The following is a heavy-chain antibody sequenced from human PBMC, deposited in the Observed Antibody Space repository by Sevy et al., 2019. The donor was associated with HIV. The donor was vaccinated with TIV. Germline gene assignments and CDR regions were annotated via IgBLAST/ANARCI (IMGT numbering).Heavy chain of an antibody. CDR3: ARDAYCSSTSCYTYYYYYGMDV. CDR2: INPNSGGT. CDR1: GYTFTGYY. J-gene: IGHJ6*02. Sequence: ASVKVSCKASGYTFTGYYMHWVRQAPGQGLEWMGWINPNSGGTNYAQKFQGRVTMTRDTSISTAYMELSRLRSDDTAVYYCARDAYCSSTSCYTYYYYYGMDVWGQGTTVNVSS. V-gene: IGHV1-2*02. D-gene: IGHD2-2*02.